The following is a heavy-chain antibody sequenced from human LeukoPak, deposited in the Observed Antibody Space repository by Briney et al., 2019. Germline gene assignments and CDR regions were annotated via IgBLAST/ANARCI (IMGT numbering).Heavy chain of an antibody. V-gene: IGHV4-59*01. J-gene: IGHJ4*02. Sequence: PSETLSLTCTVSGGSISSYYWSCIRQPPGKGLEWIGYIYYSGSTNYNPSLKSRVTISVDTSKNQFSLKLSSVTAADTAVYYCAMGSGWYYFDYWGQGTLVTVSS. CDR2: IYYSGST. D-gene: IGHD6-19*01. CDR1: GGSISSYY. CDR3: AMGSGWYYFDY.